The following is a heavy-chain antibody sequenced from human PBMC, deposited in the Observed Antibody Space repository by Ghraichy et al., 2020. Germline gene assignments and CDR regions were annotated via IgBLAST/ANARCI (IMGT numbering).Heavy chain of an antibody. CDR1: GFSLSTSGVG. D-gene: IGHD2-2*01. CDR3: AHSTTPVNDLGYCSSTSCYYWAEYFQH. CDR2: IYWDDDK. V-gene: IGHV2-5*02. J-gene: IGHJ1*01. Sequence: SGPTLVKPTQTLTLTCTFSGFSLSTSGVGVGWIRQPPGKALEWLALIYWDDDKRYSPSLKSRLTITKDTSKNQVVLTMTNMDPVDTATYYCAHSTTPVNDLGYCSSTSCYYWAEYFQHWGQGTLVTVSS.